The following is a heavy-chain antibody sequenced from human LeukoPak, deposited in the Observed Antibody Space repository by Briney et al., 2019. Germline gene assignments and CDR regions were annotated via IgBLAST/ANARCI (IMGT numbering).Heavy chain of an antibody. Sequence: HPGGSLRLSCAASGFTFSSYAMSWVRQAPGKGLEWVSAISGSGGSTYYADSVKGRFTISRDNSKNTLYLQMNSLRAEDTALYYCAPHSPGIAVAGSSYYFDYWGQGTLVTVSS. J-gene: IGHJ4*02. V-gene: IGHV3-23*01. CDR1: GFTFSSYA. CDR3: APHSPGIAVAGSSYYFDY. D-gene: IGHD6-19*01. CDR2: ISGSGGST.